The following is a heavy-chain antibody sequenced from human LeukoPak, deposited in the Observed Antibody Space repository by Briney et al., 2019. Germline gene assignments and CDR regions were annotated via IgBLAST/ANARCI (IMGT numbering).Heavy chain of an antibody. V-gene: IGHV3-23*01. CDR2: ISGSGGST. D-gene: IGHD2-21*02. CDR1: GFTFSSYA. CDR3: AKDREYFGGDFYIPAYYSDY. J-gene: IGHJ4*02. Sequence: GGSLRLSCAASGFTFSSYAMSSVRQAPGKGLEWVSAISGSGGSTYYADSVKGRFTISRDNSKNTLYLQMNSLRAEDTAVYYCAKDREYFGGDFYIPAYYSDYWGQGTLVTVSS.